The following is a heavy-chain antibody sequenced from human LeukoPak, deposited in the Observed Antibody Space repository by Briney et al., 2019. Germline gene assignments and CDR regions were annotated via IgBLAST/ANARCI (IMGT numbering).Heavy chain of an antibody. CDR1: GYIFTSYW. CDR2: IYPGDSDT. CDR3: ARLGGSSSINWFDP. J-gene: IGHJ5*02. D-gene: IGHD6-6*01. V-gene: IGHV5-51*01. Sequence: GESLQISCQGSGYIFTSYWIGWVRQLPGKGLEWMGIIYPGDSDTRYSPSFQGQVTISADKSISTAYLQWSSLKASDTAMYYCARLGGSSSINWFDPWGQGTLVTVSS.